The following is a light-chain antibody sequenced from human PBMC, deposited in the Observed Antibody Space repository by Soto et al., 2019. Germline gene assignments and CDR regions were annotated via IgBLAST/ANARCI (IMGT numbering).Light chain of an antibody. CDR3: QSYNPGPPVT. CDR1: QDINSY. Sequence: EIQMTQSPSSLSSSVGDRVTITCRASQDINSYLAWYQQKPGKPPKLLIYAASNLQSGVPSRFSGGGSGTDFTLTINSLQPEDVSTYYRQSYNPGPPVTFGPGTKV. CDR2: AAS. J-gene: IGKJ3*01. V-gene: IGKV1-27*01.